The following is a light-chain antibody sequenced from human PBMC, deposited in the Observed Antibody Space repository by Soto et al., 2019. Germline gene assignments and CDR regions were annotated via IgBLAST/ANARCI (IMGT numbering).Light chain of an antibody. CDR3: QQYGISRPIT. CDR1: QSVSSTF. J-gene: IGKJ5*01. V-gene: IGKV3-20*01. CDR2: DAS. Sequence: EILLTESPVTLSLSLGERATLXXRASQSVSSTFLAWYQQRPGQAPRLXXYDASNRATGIPARFSVSGSGTDFTLTISRLEPEDFAVYYCQQYGISRPITFGQGTRLEIK.